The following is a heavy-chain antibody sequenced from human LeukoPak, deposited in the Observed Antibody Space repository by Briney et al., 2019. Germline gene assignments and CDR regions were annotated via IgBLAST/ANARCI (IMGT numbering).Heavy chain of an antibody. CDR1: GFTFDDYG. CDR2: INWNGGST. CDR3: ARGPPAAIPIQNPHWFDP. Sequence: PGGSLRLSCAASGFTFDDYGMSWVRQAPGKGLEWVSGINWNGGSTGYADSVKGRFTISRDNAKNSLYLQMNSLRAEDTALYYCARGPPAAIPIQNPHWFDPWGQGTLVTVSS. D-gene: IGHD2-2*01. J-gene: IGHJ5*02. V-gene: IGHV3-20*04.